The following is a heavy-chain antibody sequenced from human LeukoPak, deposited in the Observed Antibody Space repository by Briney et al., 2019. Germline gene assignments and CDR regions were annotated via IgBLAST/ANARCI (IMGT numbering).Heavy chain of an antibody. J-gene: IGHJ1*01. CDR1: GGSISGFY. Sequence: SETLSLTCAVYGGSISGFYYTWIRQPPGKGLEWIGEIDHSGDTNYNPSLKSRAIVSVDTSKSQFSLKLTSVTAADAAVCYCARGSPFQEWGQGTLVTVSS. CDR2: IDHSGDT. V-gene: IGHV4-34*01. CDR3: ARGSPFQE.